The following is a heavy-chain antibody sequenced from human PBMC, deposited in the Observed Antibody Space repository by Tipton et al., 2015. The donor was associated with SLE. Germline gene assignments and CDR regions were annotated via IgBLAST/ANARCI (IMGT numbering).Heavy chain of an antibody. J-gene: IGHJ4*02. CDR1: GFTFDDYA. CDR3: ARAVPRSDFLFDY. D-gene: IGHD3-3*01. Sequence: SLRLSCAASGFTFDDYAMHWVRQAPGKGLEWVSGISWDSKSINYADSVKGRFTISRDNAKNSLYLQMNNLRAEDTAVYYCARAVPRSDFLFDYWGQGTLVTVSS. CDR2: ISWDSKSI. V-gene: IGHV3-9*01.